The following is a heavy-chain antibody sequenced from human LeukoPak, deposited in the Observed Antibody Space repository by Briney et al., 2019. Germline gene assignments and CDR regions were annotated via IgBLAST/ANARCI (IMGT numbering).Heavy chain of an antibody. CDR2: IYSGGST. J-gene: IGHJ4*02. D-gene: IGHD6-19*01. V-gene: IGHV3-53*01. CDR1: GFTVSCNY. CDR3: ARVDRQWLANDY. Sequence: GGSLRLSCAASGFTVSCNYKSWVRQAPGKGLEWVSVIYSGGSTYYADSVKGRFTISRDNSKNTLYLQMNSLRAEDTAVYYCARVDRQWLANDYWGQGTLVTVSS.